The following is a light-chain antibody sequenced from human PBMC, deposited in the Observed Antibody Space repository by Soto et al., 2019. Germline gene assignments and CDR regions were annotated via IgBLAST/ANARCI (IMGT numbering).Light chain of an antibody. CDR1: QTVLYSSTNKNY. J-gene: IGKJ2*01. V-gene: IGKV4-1*01. CDR3: QQYHSTPYT. CDR2: WAS. Sequence: DIVMTQSPDSLAVSLGERATINCKSSQTVLYSSTNKNYLSWHQLKPGQPPKLLIYWASTRESGVPDRFSGSGSGTDFTLTISSLQAEDVAVYYCQQYHSTPYTFGQGIKLEIK.